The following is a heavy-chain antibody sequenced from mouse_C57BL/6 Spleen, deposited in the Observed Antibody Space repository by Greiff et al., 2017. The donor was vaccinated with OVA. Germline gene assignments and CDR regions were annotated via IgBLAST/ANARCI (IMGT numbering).Heavy chain of an antibody. CDR1: GYAFSSSW. V-gene: IGHV1-82*01. D-gene: IGHD2-4*01. J-gene: IGHJ3*01. CDR3: AREGDYLFAY. CDR2: IYPGDGDT. Sequence: QVQLQQSGPELVKPGASVKISCKASGYAFSSSWMNWVKQRPGKGLEWIGRIYPGDGDTNYNGKFKGKATLTADKSSSIAYMQLSSLTSEDSAVYFCAREGDYLFAYWGQGTLVTVSA.